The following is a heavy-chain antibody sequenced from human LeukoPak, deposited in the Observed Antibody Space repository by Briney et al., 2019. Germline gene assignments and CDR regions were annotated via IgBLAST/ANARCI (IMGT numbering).Heavy chain of an antibody. CDR2: IYSTGGS. D-gene: IGHD4-11*01. CDR3: ARGFSKGGYYYYYMGV. Sequence: SETLSLTCNVSGGSISSNHYYWVWIRQPPGKGLEWIGNIYSTGGSYYNPSLKSRVTISVDTSNNQFSLKLSSVTAADTAVYYCARGFSKGGYYYYYMGVWGKGTTVTVSS. CDR1: GGSISSNHYY. J-gene: IGHJ6*03. V-gene: IGHV4-39*07.